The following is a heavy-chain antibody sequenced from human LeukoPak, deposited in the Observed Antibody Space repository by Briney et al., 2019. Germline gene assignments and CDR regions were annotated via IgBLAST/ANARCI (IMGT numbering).Heavy chain of an antibody. D-gene: IGHD3-10*01. V-gene: IGHV4-4*07. Sequence: PPSCTVAGASIRSYLWCFLRQPAGEGVWWIGIINSSGGTYYNSSLKSRITFSVDTSRDSFSLQVDSMTAADTAIYYCATSHDYKVAPFDLWGQGTLVTVSS. J-gene: IGHJ4*02. CDR3: ATSHDYKVAPFDL. CDR1: GASIRSYL. CDR2: INSSGGT.